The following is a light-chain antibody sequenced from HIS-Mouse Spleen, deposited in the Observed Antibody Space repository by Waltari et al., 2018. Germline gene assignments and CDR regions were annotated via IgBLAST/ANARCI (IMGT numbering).Light chain of an antibody. CDR2: EVS. CDR1: SSDVGGYNY. CDR3: SSYAGSNNSLYV. Sequence: QSALTQPPSASGSPGQSVTISCTGTSSDVGGYNYVSWYQQHPGKAPKLMIYEVSNRPAGVPDRVAGSKSGNTASLTVSVLQAEDEADYYCSSYAGSNNSLYVFGTGTKVTVL. J-gene: IGLJ1*01. V-gene: IGLV2-8*01.